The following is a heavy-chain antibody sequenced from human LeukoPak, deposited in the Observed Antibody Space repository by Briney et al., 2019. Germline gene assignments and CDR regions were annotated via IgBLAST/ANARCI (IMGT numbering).Heavy chain of an antibody. CDR3: AREVHDYGGY. J-gene: IGHJ4*02. CDR2: ISGSGGST. Sequence: GGSLRLSCAASGFTFSSYAMSWVRQAPGKGLEWVSAISGSGGSTYYADSVKGRFTISRDNAKSSLYLQMNSLRAEDTAVYYCAREVHDYGGYWGQGTLATVSS. CDR1: GFTFSSYA. V-gene: IGHV3-23*01. D-gene: IGHD3-10*01.